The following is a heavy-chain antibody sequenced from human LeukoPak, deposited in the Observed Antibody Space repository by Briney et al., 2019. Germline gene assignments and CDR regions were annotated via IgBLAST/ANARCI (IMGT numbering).Heavy chain of an antibody. Sequence: TSETLSLTRAVSGGSISSGGYSWSWIRQPPGKGLEWIGYIYHSGSTYYNPSLKSRVTISVDRSKNQFSLKLSSVTAADTAVYYCARVTGSWLTDYWGQGTLVTVSS. V-gene: IGHV4-30-2*01. D-gene: IGHD3-22*01. CDR1: GGSISSGGYS. CDR2: IYHSGST. J-gene: IGHJ4*02. CDR3: ARVTGSWLTDY.